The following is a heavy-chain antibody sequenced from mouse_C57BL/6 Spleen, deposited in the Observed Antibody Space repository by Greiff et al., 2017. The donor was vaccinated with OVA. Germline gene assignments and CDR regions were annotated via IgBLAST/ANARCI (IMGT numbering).Heavy chain of an antibody. CDR2: IYWDDDK. Sequence: QVTLKVCGPGILQSSQTLSLTCSFSGFSLSTSGMGVSWIRQPSGKGLEWLAHIYWDDDKRYNPSLKSRLTISKDTSRNQVFLKITSVDTADTATYYCARASYFDAMDYWGQGTSVTVSS. CDR3: ARASYFDAMDY. V-gene: IGHV8-12*01. J-gene: IGHJ4*01. D-gene: IGHD1-1*01. CDR1: GFSLSTSGMG.